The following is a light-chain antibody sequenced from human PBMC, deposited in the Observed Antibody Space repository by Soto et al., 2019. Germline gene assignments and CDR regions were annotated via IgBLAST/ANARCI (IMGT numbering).Light chain of an antibody. CDR2: GAS. Sequence: EIVMTQSPATLSVSPGEGGTLSCRASQSVYSNVAWYQQKPGQAPRLLIYGASTRATGIPARFSGSGSGTDFTLTISSLQAEDFATYYCLQDYTYPRTFGGGTKVDIK. CDR1: QSVYSN. J-gene: IGKJ4*01. CDR3: LQDYTYPRT. V-gene: IGKV3-15*01.